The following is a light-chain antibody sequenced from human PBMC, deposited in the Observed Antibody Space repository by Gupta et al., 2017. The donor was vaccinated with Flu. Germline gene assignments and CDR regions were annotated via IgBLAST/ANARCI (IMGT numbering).Light chain of an antibody. CDR2: ATS. V-gene: IGKV1D-12*01. CDR3: QQADSFPLT. CDR1: HGIGNW. Sequence: IQMTESPSSVCPSVGDRLSIPCLPSHGIGNWLDWYQQKPGKSPDLLIYATSSRHSGVPSRFSGSGLGTDFTLTISSVQPEDFATYYCQQADSFPLTFGQGTRLEIK. J-gene: IGKJ5*01.